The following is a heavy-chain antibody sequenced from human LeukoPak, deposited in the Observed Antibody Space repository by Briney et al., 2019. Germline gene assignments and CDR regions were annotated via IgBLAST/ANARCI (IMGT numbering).Heavy chain of an antibody. CDR2: IYYSGST. V-gene: IGHV4-59*08. J-gene: IGHJ2*01. Sequence: SETLSLTCTVSGGSISSYYWSWIRQPPGKGLEWIGYIYYSGSTNYNPSLKSRVTISVDTSKNQFSLKLSSVTAADTVVYYCARLGDGYNRRRSWYFDLWGRGTLVTVSS. CDR1: GGSISSYY. CDR3: ARLGDGYNRRRSWYFDL. D-gene: IGHD5-12*01.